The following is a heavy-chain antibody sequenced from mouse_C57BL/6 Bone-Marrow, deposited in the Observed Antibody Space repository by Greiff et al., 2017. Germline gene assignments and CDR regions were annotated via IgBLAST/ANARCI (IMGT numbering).Heavy chain of an antibody. V-gene: IGHV1-50*01. J-gene: IGHJ2*01. CDR3: ARFPITTVVATEVY. Sequence: QVQLQQPGAELVKPGASVKLSCKASGYTFTSYWMQWVKQRPGQGLEWIGEIDPSDSYTNYNQKFKGKATLTVDTSSSTAYMQLSSLTSEDSAVYYCARFPITTVVATEVYWGQGTTLTVSS. D-gene: IGHD1-1*01. CDR1: GYTFTSYW. CDR2: IDPSDSYT.